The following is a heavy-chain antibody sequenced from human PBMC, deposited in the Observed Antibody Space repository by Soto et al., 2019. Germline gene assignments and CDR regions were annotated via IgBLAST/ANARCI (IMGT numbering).Heavy chain of an antibody. CDR1: GGTFSSYA. CDR2: IIPIFGTA. CDR3: ARGTVPPKLDLQYYYGMDV. D-gene: IGHD1-1*01. V-gene: IGHV1-69*01. J-gene: IGHJ6*02. Sequence: QVQLVQSGAEVKKPGSSVKVSCKASGGTFSSYAISWVRQAPGQGLEWMGGIIPIFGTANYAQKFQGRVTITADESTSTAYMELSSLRSEDTAVYYWARGTVPPKLDLQYYYGMDVGGQGTTVTVSS.